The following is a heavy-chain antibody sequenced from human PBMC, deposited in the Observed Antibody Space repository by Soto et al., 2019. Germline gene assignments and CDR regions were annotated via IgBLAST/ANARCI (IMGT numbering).Heavy chain of an antibody. V-gene: IGHV4-34*01. CDR2: INHSGST. J-gene: IGHJ4*02. D-gene: IGHD2-21*01. CDR1: GGSFSGYY. Sequence: SETLSLTCAVYGGSFSGYYWSWIRQPPGKGLEWIGEINHSGSTNYNPSLKSRVTISVDTSKNQFSLKLSSVTAADTAVYYCARGLPPHRFQYYYFDYWGQGTLVTVSS. CDR3: ARGLPPHRFQYYYFDY.